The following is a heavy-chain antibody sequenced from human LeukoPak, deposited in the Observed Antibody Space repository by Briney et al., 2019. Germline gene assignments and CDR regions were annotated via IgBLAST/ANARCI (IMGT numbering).Heavy chain of an antibody. CDR2: INHSGST. CDR1: GGSFSGYY. D-gene: IGHD6-6*01. J-gene: IGHJ4*02. Sequence: SETLSLTCAVYGGSFSGYYWSWIRQPPGKGLEWIGEINHSGSTNYNPSLKSRVTISVDTSKNQFSLKLSSVTAADTAVYYCARAPGIAARPDQRPFDYWGREPWSPSPQ. V-gene: IGHV4-34*01. CDR3: ARAPGIAARPDQRPFDY.